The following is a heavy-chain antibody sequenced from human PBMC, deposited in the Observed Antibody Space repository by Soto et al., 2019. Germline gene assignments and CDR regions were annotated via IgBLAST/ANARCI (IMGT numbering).Heavy chain of an antibody. J-gene: IGHJ4*02. V-gene: IGHV3-53*01. Sequence: VQLVESGGGLIQPGGSQRLSCAASGFTVSNNHMTWVRQAAGKGLELVSFVHGGGSTSYADSVKGRFTISIDNSKNTLYLQMDSLRAEDTAIYYCAGRLTTAASLDYWGRGTLVTVSS. D-gene: IGHD3-16*01. CDR3: AGRLTTAASLDY. CDR2: VHGGGST. CDR1: GFTVSNNH.